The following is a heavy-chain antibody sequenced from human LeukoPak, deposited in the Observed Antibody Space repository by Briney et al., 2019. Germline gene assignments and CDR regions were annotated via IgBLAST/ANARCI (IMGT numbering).Heavy chain of an antibody. Sequence: SETLSLTCTVSGGSISSSSYYWGWIRQPPGKGLEWIGEINHSGSTNYNPSLKSRVTISVDTSKNQFSLKLSSVTAADTAVYYCARLRRGYCSSTSCYAFDIWGQGTMVTVSS. CDR1: GGSISSSSYY. D-gene: IGHD2-2*01. CDR3: ARLRRGYCSSTSCYAFDI. CDR2: INHSGST. V-gene: IGHV4-39*07. J-gene: IGHJ3*02.